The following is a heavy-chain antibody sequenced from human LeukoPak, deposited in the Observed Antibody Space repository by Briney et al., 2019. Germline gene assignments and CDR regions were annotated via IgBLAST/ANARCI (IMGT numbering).Heavy chain of an antibody. Sequence: PGGSLRLSCAASGFAFSSYEMNWVRQAPGKGLEWVSYISSSGSTIYYADSVKGRFTISRDNAKNSLYLQMNSLRAEDTAVYYCARDLGGYFDYWGQGTLVTVSS. J-gene: IGHJ4*02. D-gene: IGHD3-16*01. CDR2: ISSSGSTI. CDR3: ARDLGGYFDY. CDR1: GFAFSSYE. V-gene: IGHV3-48*03.